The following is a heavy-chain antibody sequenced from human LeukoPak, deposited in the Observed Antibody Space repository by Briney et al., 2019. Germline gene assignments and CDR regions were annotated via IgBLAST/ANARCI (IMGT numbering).Heavy chain of an antibody. CDR3: VKRWGTSDPDY. Sequence: PGGSLRLSCAASGFTFSVYVMSWARQAPGKGLEYVSAIRSDGGSAYYADSVKGRFTISRDNSKNMLYLQMNSLTTEDTAVYYCVKRWGTSDPDYWGQGTLVTVSS. D-gene: IGHD1-14*01. CDR1: GFTFSVYV. V-gene: IGHV3-64D*06. J-gene: IGHJ4*02. CDR2: IRSDGGSA.